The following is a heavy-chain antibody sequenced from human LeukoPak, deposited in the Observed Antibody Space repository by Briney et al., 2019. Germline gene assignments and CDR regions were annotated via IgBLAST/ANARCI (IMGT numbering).Heavy chain of an antibody. Sequence: SETLSLTCTVSGGSISSYYWSWIRQPPGKGLEWIGYIYYSGSTNYNPSLKSRVTISVDTSENQFSLKLSSVTAADTAVYYCARGNYDFWSGYYTYGMDVWGQGTTVTVSS. CDR1: GGSISSYY. D-gene: IGHD3-3*01. V-gene: IGHV4-59*01. CDR2: IYYSGST. J-gene: IGHJ6*02. CDR3: ARGNYDFWSGYYTYGMDV.